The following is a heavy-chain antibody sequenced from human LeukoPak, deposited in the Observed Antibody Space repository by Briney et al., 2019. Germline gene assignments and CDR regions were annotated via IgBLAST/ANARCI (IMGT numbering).Heavy chain of an antibody. V-gene: IGHV1-69*13. CDR3: ASGGYCSGGSCYINNWFDP. J-gene: IGHJ5*02. D-gene: IGHD2-15*01. Sequence: ASVKVSCKASGGTFSSYAISWVRQAPGQGLEWMGGIIPIFGTANYAQKFQGRVTITADESTSTAYMELSSLRSEDTAVYYCASGGYCSGGSCYINNWFDPWGQGTLVTVSS. CDR2: IIPIFGTA. CDR1: GGTFSSYA.